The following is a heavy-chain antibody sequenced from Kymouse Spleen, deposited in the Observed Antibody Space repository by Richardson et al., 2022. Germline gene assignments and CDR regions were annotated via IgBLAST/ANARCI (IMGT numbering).Heavy chain of an antibody. D-gene: IGHD3-10*01. V-gene: IGHV4-31*03. J-gene: IGHJ6*02. CDR3: ARDGIGFTMVRGVIGDYYGMDV. Sequence: QVQLQESGPGLVKPSQTLSLTCTVSGGSISSGGYYWSWIRQHPGKGLEWIGYIYYSGSTYYNPSLKSRVTISVDTSKNQFSLKLSSVTAADTAVYYCARDGIGFTMVRGVIGDYYGMDVWGQGTTVTVSS. CDR2: IYYSGST. CDR1: GGSISSGGYY.